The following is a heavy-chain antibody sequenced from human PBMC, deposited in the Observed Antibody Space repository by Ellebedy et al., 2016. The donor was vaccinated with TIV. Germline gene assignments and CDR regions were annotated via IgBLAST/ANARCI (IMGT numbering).Heavy chain of an antibody. CDR3: ARDVAARPGIDAFDI. CDR2: INPSGGST. Sequence: ASVKVSXKASGYTFTSYYMHWLRQAPGQGLEWMGIINPSGGSTSYAQKFQGRVTMTRDTSTSTVYMELSSLRSEDTAVYYCARDVAARPGIDAFDIWGQGTMVTVSS. J-gene: IGHJ3*02. D-gene: IGHD6-6*01. V-gene: IGHV1-46*01. CDR1: GYTFTSYY.